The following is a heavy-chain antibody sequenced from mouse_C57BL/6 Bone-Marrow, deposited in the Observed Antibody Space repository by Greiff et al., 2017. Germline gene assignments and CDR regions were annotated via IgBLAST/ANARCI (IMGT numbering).Heavy chain of an antibody. D-gene: IGHD4-1*01. CDR3: VTGPSFAY. CDR1: GYTFTSYW. V-gene: IGHV1-50*01. J-gene: IGHJ3*01. CDR2: IDPSDSYT. Sequence: VQLQQPGAELVKPGASVKLSCKASGYTFTSYWMQWVKQRPGQGLEWIGEIDPSDSYTNYNQKFKGKATVTVDTSSSTAYMQLSSLTSEDSAVYYCVTGPSFAYWGQGTLVTVSA.